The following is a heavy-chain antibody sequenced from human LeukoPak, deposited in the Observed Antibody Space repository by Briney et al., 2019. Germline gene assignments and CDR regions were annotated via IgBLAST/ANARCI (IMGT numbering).Heavy chain of an antibody. J-gene: IGHJ4*02. D-gene: IGHD3-10*01. V-gene: IGHV3-23*01. CDR1: GFTFSSYG. CDR3: AKDSGYYYGSGSYPDY. CDR2: ISGSGGST. Sequence: GGSLRLSCAASGFTFSSYGMSWVRQAPGKGLEWVSAISGSGGSTYYADSVKGRFTISRDNSKNTLYLQMNSLRAEDTAVYYCAKDSGYYYGSGSYPDYWGQGTLVTVSS.